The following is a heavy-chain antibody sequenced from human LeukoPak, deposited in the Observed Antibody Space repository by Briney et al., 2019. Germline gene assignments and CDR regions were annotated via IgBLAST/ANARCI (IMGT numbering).Heavy chain of an antibody. V-gene: IGHV3-11*04. CDR1: GFTFSDYY. CDR3: ARAPHFDWLISVYSYMDV. D-gene: IGHD3-9*01. J-gene: IGHJ6*03. Sequence: PGGSVRFSCAAAGFTFSDYYMSWIRQAPGKGLEWGSYISSGGSTIYYEDSVKGRFTISRDNAKNSLYLQSNRLRAEDTAVYYCARAPHFDWLISVYSYMDVWGKGTTVTVPS. CDR2: ISSGGSTI.